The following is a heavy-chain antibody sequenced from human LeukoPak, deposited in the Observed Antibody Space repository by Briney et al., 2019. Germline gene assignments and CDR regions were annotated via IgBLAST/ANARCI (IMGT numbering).Heavy chain of an antibody. Sequence: SETLSLTCTVSGGSVSSGSYYWSWLRQPPGKGLEWIGYIYYTGSANYNPSFKSRVIISVDTSKNQFSLKLSSVTAADTAVYYCARHVEMATTNAFDIWGQGTMVTVSS. CDR2: IYYTGSA. J-gene: IGHJ3*02. D-gene: IGHD5-24*01. V-gene: IGHV4-61*01. CDR3: ARHVEMATTNAFDI. CDR1: GGSVSSGSYY.